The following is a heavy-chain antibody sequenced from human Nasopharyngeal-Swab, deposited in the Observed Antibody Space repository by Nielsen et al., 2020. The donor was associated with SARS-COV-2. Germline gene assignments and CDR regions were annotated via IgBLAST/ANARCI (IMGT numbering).Heavy chain of an antibody. CDR2: IRSSNDI. V-gene: IGHV3-48*01. J-gene: IGHJ4*02. CDR3: TRDDGQLGDY. CDR1: GFIFSDYS. D-gene: IGHD6-6*01. Sequence: GESLKISCAASGFIFSDYSMNWVRQAPGKGLEWISYIRSSNDIYYADSVKGRFTISRDNSRNTLSLQMHSLRAEDTAVYYCTRDDGQLGDYWGQGTLVTVSS.